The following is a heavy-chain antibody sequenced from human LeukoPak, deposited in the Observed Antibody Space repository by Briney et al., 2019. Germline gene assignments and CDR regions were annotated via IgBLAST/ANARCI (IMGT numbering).Heavy chain of an antibody. CDR2: IYPRDGST. CDR1: GYTFTSNY. Sequence: GASVKVSCKASGYTFTSNYIHWVRQAPGQGLEWMGMIYPRDGSTSYAQKFQGRVTVARDTSTSTVHMELSGLRSEDTAVYYCAKERYSSSWYPPFDYWGQGTLVTVSS. CDR3: AKERYSSSWYPPFDY. D-gene: IGHD6-13*01. V-gene: IGHV1-46*01. J-gene: IGHJ4*02.